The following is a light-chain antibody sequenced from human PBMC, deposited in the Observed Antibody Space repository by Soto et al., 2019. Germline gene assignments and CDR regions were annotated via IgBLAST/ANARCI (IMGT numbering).Light chain of an antibody. CDR3: QQYNNWRT. CDR1: QSVSRN. CDR2: GTS. Sequence: EIVMTQSQATLWVSPGERATHSCRGSQSVSRNLAWYQQKPGQAPRLLIYGTSTRASGIPARFSGSGSGTEFTLTISSLQSEDSAVYYCQQYNNWRTFGQGTKVDIK. V-gene: IGKV3-15*01. J-gene: IGKJ1*01.